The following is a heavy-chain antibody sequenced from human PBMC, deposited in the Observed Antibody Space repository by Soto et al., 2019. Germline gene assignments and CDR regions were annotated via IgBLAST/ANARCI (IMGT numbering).Heavy chain of an antibody. Sequence: SETLSLTCTVSGGSISSGGYYWSWIRQHPGKGLEYIGYIYYSGGPYSNPSLRSRVTISVDTSKNQFSLKLSSVTAADTAVYYCARGVGSSPPRYWGRGTLVTVSS. CDR2: IYYSGGP. D-gene: IGHD1-26*01. CDR1: GGSISSGGYY. J-gene: IGHJ4*02. V-gene: IGHV4-31*03. CDR3: ARGVGSSPPRY.